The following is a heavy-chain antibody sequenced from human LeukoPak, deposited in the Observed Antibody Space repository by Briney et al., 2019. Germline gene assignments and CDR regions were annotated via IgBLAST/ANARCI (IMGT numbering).Heavy chain of an antibody. CDR3: ARGLGYCTSTTCLLPFDY. Sequence: GGSLRLSCAASGFTVSTDYMTWVRQAPGKGLECVSVIYSGGSTYYADSVKGRFTVSRDNSKNTLYPQMNSLRAEDTAMYYCARGLGYCTSTTCLLPFDYWGQGNLVTVSS. CDR2: IYSGGST. CDR1: GFTVSTDY. J-gene: IGHJ4*02. V-gene: IGHV3-53*01. D-gene: IGHD2-2*01.